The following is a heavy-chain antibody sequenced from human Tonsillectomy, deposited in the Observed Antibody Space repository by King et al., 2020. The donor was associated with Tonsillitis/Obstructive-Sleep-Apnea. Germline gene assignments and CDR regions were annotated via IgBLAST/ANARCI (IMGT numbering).Heavy chain of an antibody. D-gene: IGHD2-2*02. CDR1: GYTFTSYG. Sequence: QLVQSGAEVKKPGASVKGSCKASGYTFTSYGISWVRQAPGQGLEWMGWISAYNGNTNYAQKLQGRVTITTDTSTSTAYMERRSLGSDDTAVYYCARGGYCSSTSCYMGNWFDPWGQGTLVTVSS. CDR2: ISAYNGNT. J-gene: IGHJ5*02. CDR3: ARGGYCSSTSCYMGNWFDP. V-gene: IGHV1-18*01.